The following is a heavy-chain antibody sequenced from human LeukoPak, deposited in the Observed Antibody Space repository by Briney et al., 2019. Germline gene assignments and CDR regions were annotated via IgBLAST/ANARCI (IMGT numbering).Heavy chain of an antibody. CDR1: GFTFSNYA. D-gene: IGHD3-9*01. CDR3: AKWGDYDVLTGYYVSDY. CDR2: ITGSGSGI. Sequence: GASLRLSCAASGFTFSNYAMSWVRQAPGKGLEWISAITGSGSGIYYADSMKSRFTISRDNSKNTLYLQINSLRAEDTAVYYCAKWGDYDVLTGYYVSDYWGQGTLVTVSS. V-gene: IGHV3-23*01. J-gene: IGHJ4*02.